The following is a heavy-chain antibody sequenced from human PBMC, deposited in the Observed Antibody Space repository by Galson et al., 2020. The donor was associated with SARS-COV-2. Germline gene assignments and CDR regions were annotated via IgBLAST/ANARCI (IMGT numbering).Heavy chain of an antibody. J-gene: IGHJ5*02. CDR3: AREPLKDFWTGYGNWFDP. CDR2: IYYSGST. V-gene: IGHV4-39*07. CDR1: GGSISSSSYY. D-gene: IGHD3-3*01. Sequence: SETLSLTCTVSGGSISSSSYYWGWIRQPPGKGLEWIGIIYYSGSTYYNPSLKSRVTISVDTSKNQFSLKLSSVTAADTAVYYCAREPLKDFWTGYGNWFDPWGQGTLVTVSS.